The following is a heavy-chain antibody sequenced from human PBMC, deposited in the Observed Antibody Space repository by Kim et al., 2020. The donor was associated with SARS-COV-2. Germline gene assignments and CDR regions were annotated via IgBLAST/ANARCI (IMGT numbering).Heavy chain of an antibody. CDR3: ARGYASGSLGWLDP. D-gene: IGHD3-10*01. CDR2: ISTDGSST. V-gene: IGHV3-74*01. J-gene: IGHJ5*02. Sequence: GGSLRLSCAASGFTFNSYWMHWVRQAPGKGLVWVSRISTDGSSTTYADSVKGRFTISRDNAKNTLYLQMNGLRAEDTAVYYCARGYASGSLGWLDPWGQG. CDR1: GFTFNSYW.